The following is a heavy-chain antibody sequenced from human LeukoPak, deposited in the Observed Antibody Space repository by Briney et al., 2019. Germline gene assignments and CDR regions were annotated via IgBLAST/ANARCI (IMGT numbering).Heavy chain of an antibody. V-gene: IGHV3-48*03. Sequence: GGSLSLSCAASGFTFISYEMNWVRQAPGKGLECVSYILTSGNTIYYADSVKGRFTISRDNSKNSVFLQMNSLRAEDTAVYYCVREVSPDTAMAPDALDMWGQGTRVTVSS. D-gene: IGHD5-18*01. CDR3: VREVSPDTAMAPDALDM. J-gene: IGHJ3*02. CDR1: GFTFISYE. CDR2: ILTSGNTI.